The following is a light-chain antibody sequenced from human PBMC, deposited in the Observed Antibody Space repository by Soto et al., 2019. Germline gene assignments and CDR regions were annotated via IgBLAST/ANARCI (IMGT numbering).Light chain of an antibody. CDR3: QQSSSAPPT. Sequence: DIQMAQSPSSLSASVGDRVTITCRASQTINSYLNWYQQKPGKAPKLLIYSASNLQSGVPSRFSGSGSGTDFTLTISSLQTEDFATYYCQQSSSAPPTFGQGTKV. J-gene: IGKJ1*01. CDR1: QTINSY. V-gene: IGKV1-39*01. CDR2: SAS.